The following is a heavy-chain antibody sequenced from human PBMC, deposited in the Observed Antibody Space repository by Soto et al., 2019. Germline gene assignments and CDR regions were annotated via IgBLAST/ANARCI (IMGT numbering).Heavy chain of an antibody. Sequence: ASVKGSCKASGYTFTRYGISWVRQAPGQGLEWMGWISAYNGNTNYAQKLQGRVTMTTDTSTSTAYMELRSLRSDDTAIYYCARDRLRGYDSSGFYSWGQGTMVTVSS. J-gene: IGHJ4*02. CDR1: GYTFTRYG. V-gene: IGHV1-18*01. CDR2: ISAYNGNT. D-gene: IGHD3-22*01. CDR3: ARDRLRGYDSSGFYS.